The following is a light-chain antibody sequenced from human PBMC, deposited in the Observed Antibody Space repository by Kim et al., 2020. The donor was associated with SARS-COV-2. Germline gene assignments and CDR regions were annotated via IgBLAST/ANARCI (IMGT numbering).Light chain of an antibody. CDR3: QQHSDWLT. CDR2: DAS. CDR1: QSVSGY. J-gene: IGKJ4*01. V-gene: IGKV3-11*01. Sequence: EIELTQSPATLSLSPGERATLSCRASQSVSGYLAWYQLRRGQAPRLLIYDASIRAPGTPSRFSGSRSGTDFTLTISSLEPEDFAVYYCQQHSDWLTFGGGTKVDIK.